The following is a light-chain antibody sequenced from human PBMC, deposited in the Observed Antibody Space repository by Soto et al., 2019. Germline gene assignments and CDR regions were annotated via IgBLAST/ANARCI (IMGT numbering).Light chain of an antibody. Sequence: EIVLTQSPATLSLSPGERATLSCRASQSVSSYLAWYQQKPGQAPRLLIYDASNRATGIPARFSGMGSGTDFTLTISSLGPEDFAVYYCQQRSNWPRYTFGQGTKLEIK. CDR1: QSVSSY. J-gene: IGKJ2*01. V-gene: IGKV3-11*01. CDR3: QQRSNWPRYT. CDR2: DAS.